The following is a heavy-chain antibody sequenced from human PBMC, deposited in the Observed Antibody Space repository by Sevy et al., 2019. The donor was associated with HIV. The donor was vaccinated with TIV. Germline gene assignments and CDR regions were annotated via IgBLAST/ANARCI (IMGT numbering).Heavy chain of an antibody. J-gene: IGHJ5*02. Sequence: SETLSLTCTVSGGSIGSSSYYWGWIRQPPGKGLEWIGSIYYSGSTYYNPSLKSRVTISVDTSKNQFSLKLSSVTAADTAVYYCARQVYGASWFDPWGQGTLVTVSS. CDR3: ARQVYGASWFDP. D-gene: IGHD3-10*02. CDR1: GGSIGSSSYY. V-gene: IGHV4-39*01. CDR2: IYYSGST.